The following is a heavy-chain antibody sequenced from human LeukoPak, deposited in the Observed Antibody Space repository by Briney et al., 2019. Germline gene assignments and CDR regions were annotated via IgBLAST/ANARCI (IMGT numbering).Heavy chain of an antibody. V-gene: IGHV5-51*01. CDR2: IYPGDSDT. Sequence: GESLKISCKASGYSFTNYWIGWVRQMPGKGLEWMGIIYPGDSDTKYSPSFQGQVTISADKSINTAYLQWSSLRASDTAMYYCARQGTIVAGALGTTFDYWGHGTLLTVSS. CDR3: ARQGTIVAGALGTTFDY. J-gene: IGHJ4*01. CDR1: GYSFTNYW. D-gene: IGHD5-12*01.